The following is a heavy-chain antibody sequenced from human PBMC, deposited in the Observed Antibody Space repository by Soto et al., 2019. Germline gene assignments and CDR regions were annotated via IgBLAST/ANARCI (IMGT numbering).Heavy chain of an antibody. CDR1: GYTFTNYD. D-gene: IGHD1-1*01. CDR3: ARETYELVDLDY. CDR2: MTPNSGNT. V-gene: IGHV1-8*01. Sequence: QVQLVQSGAEVKKPGASVQVSCKASGYTFTNYDINWLRQATGQGLEWMGWMTPNSGNTGYAQKLQGRVTMTRDTSKTTAYMRMSSLKSEDTPVYYCARETYELVDLDYWGHGTLVNPSS. J-gene: IGHJ4*01.